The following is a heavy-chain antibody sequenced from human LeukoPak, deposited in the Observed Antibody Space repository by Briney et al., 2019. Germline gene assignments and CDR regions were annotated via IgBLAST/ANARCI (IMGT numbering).Heavy chain of an antibody. CDR2: IKSKTDGGTT. J-gene: IGHJ4*02. V-gene: IGHV3-15*01. D-gene: IGHD2-2*01. CDR3: SRYCSGTSCYAGWFS. Sequence: GGSLILSCTASGFTFTNAWMSWVRQAPGKGLEWVGRIKSKTDGGTTDLAAPVKGRFTISRDDSINTLFLQMNSLKTEDTAVYYCSRYCSGTSCYAGWFSRGQGTLVTVSS. CDR1: GFTFTNAW.